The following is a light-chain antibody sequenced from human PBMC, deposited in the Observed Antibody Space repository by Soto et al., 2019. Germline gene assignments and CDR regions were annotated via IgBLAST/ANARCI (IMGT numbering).Light chain of an antibody. CDR2: WAS. CDR3: QQSYSTPLT. V-gene: IGKV4-1*01. Sequence: DIVMTQSPDSLAVSLGERATINCKSSQSVLYSSNNKNHLAWYQQKPGQPPKLLIYWASTRESGVPDRFSGSGPGKDFTLTISSLQAEDVAVYYCQQSYSTPLTFGGGTKVEIK. CDR1: QSVLYSSNNKNH. J-gene: IGKJ4*01.